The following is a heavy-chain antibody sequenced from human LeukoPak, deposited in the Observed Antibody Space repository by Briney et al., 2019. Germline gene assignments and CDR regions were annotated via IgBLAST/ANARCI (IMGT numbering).Heavy chain of an antibody. V-gene: IGHV3-23*01. J-gene: IGHJ4*02. CDR3: AKWGDYDGLTGYYDSDC. CDR1: GFIFSNYA. CDR2: ITGRGRTS. Sequence: GASLRLSCAGSGFIFSNYAMSWVGQAPGKGVEGVSAITGRGRTSWYADSVKGHFTISRDNSKNTLYLQMNSLGADDTAVYYCAKWGDYDGLTGYYDSDCWGQGTLVTVSS. D-gene: IGHD3-9*01.